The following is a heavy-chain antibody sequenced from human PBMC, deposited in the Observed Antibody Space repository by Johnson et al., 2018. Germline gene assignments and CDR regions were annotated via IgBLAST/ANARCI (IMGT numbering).Heavy chain of an antibody. CDR3: VRGGDTPPAVVFDI. D-gene: IGHD5-18*01. Sequence: EVQLVESGGGLVQPGGSRRVSCVASGFFFSGYWMSWVRQAPGKGLEWVANIKPDGSEKNYVDSVEGRFPISRDNAKNLLYLQMNSLRAEDTAVYYCVRGGDTPPAVVFDIWGQGTLVTVSS. J-gene: IGHJ3*02. CDR2: IKPDGSEK. CDR1: GFFFSGYW. V-gene: IGHV3-7*01.